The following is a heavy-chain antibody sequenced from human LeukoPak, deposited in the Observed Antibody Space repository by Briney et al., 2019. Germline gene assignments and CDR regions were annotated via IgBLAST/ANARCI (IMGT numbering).Heavy chain of an antibody. D-gene: IGHD6-6*01. J-gene: IGHJ4*02. CDR3: ARGIAARFDY. CDR2: INHSGST. CDR1: GGSFSDYY. Sequence: SETLSLTCAVSGGSFSDYYWNWIRQPPGKGLEWIGEINHSGSTNYNPSLKSRVTISVDTSKNQFSLKLSSVTAADTAVYYCARGIAARFDYWGQGTLVTVSS. V-gene: IGHV4-34*01.